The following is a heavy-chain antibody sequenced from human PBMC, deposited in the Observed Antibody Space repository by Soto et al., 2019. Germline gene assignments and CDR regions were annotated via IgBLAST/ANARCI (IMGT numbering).Heavy chain of an antibody. V-gene: IGHV1-69*06. D-gene: IGHD3-22*01. CDR1: GGTFSSYA. J-gene: IGHJ3*02. Sequence: QVQLAQSGAEVKKPGSSVKVSCKASGGTFSSYAVSWVRQAPGQGLEWMGGIIPIFDTSNYAQKFQGRVTITADKSTSTAYMELSSLRSEDTAVYYCARATYYSDSSGFFYEAFEIWGQGTMVTVSS. CDR2: IIPIFDTS. CDR3: ARATYYSDSSGFFYEAFEI.